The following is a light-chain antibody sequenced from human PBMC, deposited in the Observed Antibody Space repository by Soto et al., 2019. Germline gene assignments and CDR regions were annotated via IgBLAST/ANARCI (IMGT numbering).Light chain of an antibody. V-gene: IGKV3-20*01. CDR3: HQYGSSPQT. CDR1: QSVSSN. Sequence: IVMTQSPATLSVSPWERATLSCRASQSVSSNLAWYQQKPGQAPRLLIYGASSRATGIPDRFTGSGSGTDFTLTISRLEPEDFAVFYCHQYGSSPQTFGQGTKVDIK. CDR2: GAS. J-gene: IGKJ1*01.